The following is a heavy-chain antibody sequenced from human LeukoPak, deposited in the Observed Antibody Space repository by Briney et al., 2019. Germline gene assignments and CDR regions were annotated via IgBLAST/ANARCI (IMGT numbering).Heavy chain of an antibody. V-gene: IGHV1-24*01. J-gene: IGHJ4*02. CDR1: GFTFSSYA. CDR3: ATAMTAMVTYYFDY. CDR2: FDPEDGET. D-gene: IGHD5-18*01. Sequence: GGSLRLSCAASGFTFSSYAMHWVRQAPGKGLEWMGGFDPEDGETIYAQKFQGGVTMTEDTSTDTAYMELSSLRSEDTAVYYCATAMTAMVTYYFDYWGQGTLVTVSS.